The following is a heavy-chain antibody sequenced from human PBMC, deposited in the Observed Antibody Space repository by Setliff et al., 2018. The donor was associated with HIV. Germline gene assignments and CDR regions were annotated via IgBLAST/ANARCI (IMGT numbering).Heavy chain of an antibody. D-gene: IGHD3-10*01. V-gene: IGHV4-61*10. Sequence: NPSETLSLTCTVSGGSISSGNYYWSWIRQPAGKGLEWIGRIYYSGSTNYNPSLKSRVTISVDTSKNQFSLKLSSVTAADTAVYYCAREKSDPQLPYYYYGMDVWGQGTTVTVSS. CDR2: IYYSGST. CDR3: AREKSDPQLPYYYYGMDV. J-gene: IGHJ6*02. CDR1: GGSISSGNYY.